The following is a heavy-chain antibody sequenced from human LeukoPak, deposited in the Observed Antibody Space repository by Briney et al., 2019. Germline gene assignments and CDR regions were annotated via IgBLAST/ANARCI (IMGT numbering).Heavy chain of an antibody. CDR1: GDSISSSSYY. V-gene: IGHV4-39*07. J-gene: IGHJ3*02. Sequence: SETLSLTCIVFGDSISSSSYYWGWIRQPPGKGLEWIASVYYSGSTYYNPSLNSRVTISVDTSKNQFSLKLSSVTAADTAVYYCARGSRTFGVVVVVATAGDAFDIWGQGTMVTVSS. CDR3: ARGSRTFGVVVVVATAGDAFDI. D-gene: IGHD2-15*01. CDR2: VYYSGST.